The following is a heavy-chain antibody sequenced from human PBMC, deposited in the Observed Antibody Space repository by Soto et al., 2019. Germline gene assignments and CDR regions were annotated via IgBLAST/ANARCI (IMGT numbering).Heavy chain of an antibody. CDR2: IFYSGST. CDR3: ARGSGSLYYLDY. J-gene: IGHJ4*02. V-gene: IGHV4-39*07. D-gene: IGHD1-1*01. CDR1: AGSISSTTHY. Sequence: SETLSLTCTVSAGSISSTTHYWGWIRQPPGKGLEWIGSIFYSGSTYYNPSLKSRVTISVDTSKNQFSLKLSSVTAADTAVYYCARGSGSLYYLDYWGQGTLVTVSS.